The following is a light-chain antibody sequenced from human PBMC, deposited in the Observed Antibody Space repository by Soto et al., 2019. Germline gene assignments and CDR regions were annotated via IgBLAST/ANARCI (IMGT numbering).Light chain of an antibody. CDR1: QGVSSN. CDR3: QQYNKWPLT. V-gene: IGKV3-15*01. CDR2: GAS. Sequence: EIVMTQSPATLSVSPGGRATVSCRASQGVSSNLAWYQQKPGQAPRLLNYGASTRATGIPARFSGSESGTEFTLTISSLQSEDFAVYYCQQYNKWPLTFGGGTKVEIK. J-gene: IGKJ4*01.